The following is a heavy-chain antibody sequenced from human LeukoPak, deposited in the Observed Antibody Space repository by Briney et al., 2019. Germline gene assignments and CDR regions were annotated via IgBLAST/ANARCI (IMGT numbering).Heavy chain of an antibody. J-gene: IGHJ4*02. CDR3: ASIFSSGYSYFDY. V-gene: IGHV3-30-3*01. D-gene: IGHD5-18*01. CDR1: GFTFSSYP. CDR2: ISDDGYNP. Sequence: GGSLRLSCAASGFTFSSYPIHWVRQAPGKGLDWVAVISDDGYNPYYSDSVKGRFTISRDNSENTVYLQMNSLRAEDTAVYYCASIFSSGYSYFDYWGQGTLVTVSS.